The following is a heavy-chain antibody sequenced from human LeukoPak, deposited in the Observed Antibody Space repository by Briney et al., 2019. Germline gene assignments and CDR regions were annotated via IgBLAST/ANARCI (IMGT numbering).Heavy chain of an antibody. CDR3: ARRFDS. CDR1: GFTVSSYE. V-gene: IGHV3-48*03. J-gene: IGHJ4*02. Sequence: GGSLRLSCAVSGFTVSSYEMNWVRQAPGKGLEWVSYISSSGITIYYADSVRGRFTISRDNAKNSLYLQMDSLRAEDTAVYYCARRFDSWGQGTLVTVSS. CDR2: ISSSGITI.